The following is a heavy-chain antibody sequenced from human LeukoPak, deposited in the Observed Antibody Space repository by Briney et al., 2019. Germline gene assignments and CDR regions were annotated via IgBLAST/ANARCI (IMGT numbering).Heavy chain of an antibody. D-gene: IGHD3-22*01. Sequence: ASVKVSCKASGGTFSSYAISWVRQAPGQGLEWMGWISAYSGKTNYAQKLQGRVTMTTDTSTSTAYMELRSLRSDDTAVYYCARRLDYYDISGYHTLDYWGQGTLVTVSS. CDR2: ISAYSGKT. CDR1: GGTFSSYA. CDR3: ARRLDYYDISGYHTLDY. V-gene: IGHV1-18*01. J-gene: IGHJ4*02.